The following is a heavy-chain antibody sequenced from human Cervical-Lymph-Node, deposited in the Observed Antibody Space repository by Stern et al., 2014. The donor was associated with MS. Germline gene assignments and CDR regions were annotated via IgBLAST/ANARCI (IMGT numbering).Heavy chain of an antibody. CDR3: ARHMAAAGTTLPDF. CDR1: GFVFKNFG. CDR2: IWHDGSNK. D-gene: IGHD6-13*01. V-gene: IGHV3-33*01. J-gene: IGHJ4*02. Sequence: VQLVESGGGVVQPGRSLRLSCVASGFVFKNFGMHWVRQAPGKGLEWLSGIWHDGSNKYYADSLKGRFSISRDNSKNTLYLQMDPLRPDDTAVYYCARHMAAAGTTLPDFWGRGTLVTVSS.